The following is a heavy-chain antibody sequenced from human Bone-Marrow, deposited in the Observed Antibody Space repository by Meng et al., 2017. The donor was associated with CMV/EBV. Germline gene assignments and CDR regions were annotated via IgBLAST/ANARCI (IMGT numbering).Heavy chain of an antibody. CDR3: ARDRGGYCSSTSCYPDP. D-gene: IGHD2-2*01. V-gene: IGHV1-2*02. CDR2: INPNSGGT. J-gene: IGHJ5*02. CDR1: GYTFTGYY. Sequence: ASVKVSCKASGYTFTGYYMHWVRQAPGQGLEWMGWINPNSGGTNYAQKFQGRVTMTRDTSISTAYMELSRLRSDDTAVYYCARDRGGYCSSTSCYPDPWGQGTLVTVSS.